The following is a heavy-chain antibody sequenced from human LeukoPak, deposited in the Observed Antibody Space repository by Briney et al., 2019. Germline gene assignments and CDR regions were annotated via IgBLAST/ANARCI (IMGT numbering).Heavy chain of an antibody. V-gene: IGHV3-66*01. D-gene: IGHD4-17*01. J-gene: IGHJ4*02. Sequence: PGGSLRLSCAASGFTVSNNYMSWVRQAPGKGLEWVSVVYRGGTTYYADSVKGRFTISRDNSKNTLYLQMNSLRAEDTAVYYCAKRVTVTNPHYFDYWGQGTLVTVSS. CDR3: AKRVTVTNPHYFDY. CDR2: VYRGGTT. CDR1: GFTVSNNY.